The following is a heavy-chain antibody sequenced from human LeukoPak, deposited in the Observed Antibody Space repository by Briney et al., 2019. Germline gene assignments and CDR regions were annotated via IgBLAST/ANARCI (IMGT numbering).Heavy chain of an antibody. J-gene: IGHJ4*02. CDR2: ISTSGSVI. CDR1: GFTFSSYE. D-gene: IGHD5-24*01. V-gene: IGHV3-48*03. CDR3: ARETGDECSFDY. Sequence: GGSLRLSCAVSGFTFSSYEMHWVRQAPGKGLEWVSYISTSGSVIYYADSVKGRFTVSRDNAKKSLYLQMNSLRAEDTAVYYCARETGDECSFDYWGQGPLVTVSS.